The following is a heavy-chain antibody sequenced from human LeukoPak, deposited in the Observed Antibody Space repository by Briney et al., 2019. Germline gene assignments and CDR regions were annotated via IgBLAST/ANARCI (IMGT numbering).Heavy chain of an antibody. CDR2: ISGGGGST. D-gene: IGHD4-17*01. CDR3: ARPVTGFSDYGY. Sequence: GESLKISCAASGFTFNNFAMSWVRQAPGKGLEWVSAISGGGGSTYYADSVKGRFTISRDNSKNTLYLQMNSLRVEDTAVYYCARPVTGFSDYGYWGQGTLVTVSS. CDR1: GFTFNNFA. J-gene: IGHJ4*02. V-gene: IGHV3-23*01.